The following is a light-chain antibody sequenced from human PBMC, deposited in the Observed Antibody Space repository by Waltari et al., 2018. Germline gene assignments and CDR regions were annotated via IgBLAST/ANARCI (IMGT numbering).Light chain of an antibody. CDR2: GDI. CDR3: QSYDSSLSGWV. CDR1: SSNIGAGYD. V-gene: IGLV1-40*01. J-gene: IGLJ3*02. Sequence: QSVLTQPPSVSGAPGQRVIISCTGSSSNIGAGYDLHWYQQLPGTAPKLLIYGDIIRPSGVPDRFSGSTSGTTASLAITGLQAEDEADYYCQSYDSSLSGWVFGGGTKLTVL.